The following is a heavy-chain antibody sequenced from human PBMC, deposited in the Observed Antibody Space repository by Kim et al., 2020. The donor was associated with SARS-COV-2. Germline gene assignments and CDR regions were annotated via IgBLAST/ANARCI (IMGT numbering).Heavy chain of an antibody. J-gene: IGHJ6*02. CDR1: GFTFSSYA. V-gene: IGHV3-23*01. Sequence: GSLRLSCAASGFTFSSYAMSWVRQAPGKGLEWVSAISGSGGSTYYADSVKGRFTISRDNSKNTLYLQMNSLRAEDTAVYYCAKANGYCSSTSCLDYYYYYGMDVWGQGTTVTVSS. CDR2: ISGSGGST. CDR3: AKANGYCSSTSCLDYYYYYGMDV. D-gene: IGHD2-2*01.